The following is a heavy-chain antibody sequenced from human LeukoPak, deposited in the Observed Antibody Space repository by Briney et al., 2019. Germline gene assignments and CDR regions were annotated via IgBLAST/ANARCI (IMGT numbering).Heavy chain of an antibody. CDR3: ARAEDGCSSASCYGH. V-gene: IGHV4-61*02. D-gene: IGHD2-2*01. Sequence: SETLSLTCSVSGGSISSGIYYWSWIPQSAEKGLEWIGRISTSGDTNYNPSLKSRVTISIDMSKSQFSLKLSSVSAADTAVYFCARAEDGCSSASCYGHWGQGTLVTVSS. CDR2: ISTSGDT. J-gene: IGHJ4*02. CDR1: GGSISSGIYY.